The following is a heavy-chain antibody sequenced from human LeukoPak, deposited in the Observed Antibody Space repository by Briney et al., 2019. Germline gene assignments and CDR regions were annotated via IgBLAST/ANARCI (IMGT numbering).Heavy chain of an antibody. Sequence: GGSLRLSCTVSGFSLRDYPLSWVRQAPGRGLEWIGFIRAEAYDGTTEYVPSVRGRFTISRDDSKSIAYLQMNSLKTDDRAVYYCTRDYGGSSDRGHWGQGTLVTVSS. CDR1: GFSLRDYP. D-gene: IGHD4-23*01. V-gene: IGHV3-49*04. CDR2: IRAEAYDGTT. J-gene: IGHJ4*02. CDR3: TRDYGGSSDRGH.